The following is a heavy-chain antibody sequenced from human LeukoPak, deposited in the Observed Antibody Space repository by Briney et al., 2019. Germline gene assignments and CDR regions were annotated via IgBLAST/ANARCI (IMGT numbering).Heavy chain of an antibody. J-gene: IGHJ5*02. CDR1: GFTFDDYA. V-gene: IGHV3-9*01. CDR2: ISWNSGSI. Sequence: GGSLSLSCAASGFTFDDYAMHWVRQAPGKGLEWVSGISWNSGSIGYADSVKGRFTISRDNAKNSLYLQMNSLRAEDTALYYCAGQVVVVAATDWFDPWGQGTLVTVSS. D-gene: IGHD2-15*01. CDR3: AGQVVVVAATDWFDP.